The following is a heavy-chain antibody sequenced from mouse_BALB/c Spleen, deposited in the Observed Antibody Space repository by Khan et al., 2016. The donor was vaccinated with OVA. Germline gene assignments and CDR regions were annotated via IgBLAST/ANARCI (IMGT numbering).Heavy chain of an antibody. D-gene: IGHD1-1*01. Sequence: DLVKPGASVKLSCKASGFTFTSYWINWTKQRPGQGLEWIGQIAPGSDSSYYSEMFKGKATLTVDTSSSQAYIQLSSLSSEDSAVYFCARSNYYGSGLYAMDYWGQGTSVTVSS. J-gene: IGHJ4*01. CDR2: IAPGSDSS. CDR3: ARSNYYGSGLYAMDY. CDR1: GFTFTSYW. V-gene: IGHV1S41*01.